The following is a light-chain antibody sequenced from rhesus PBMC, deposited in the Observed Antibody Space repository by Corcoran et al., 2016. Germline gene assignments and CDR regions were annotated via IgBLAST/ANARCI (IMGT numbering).Light chain of an antibody. J-gene: IGKJ1*01. CDR2: GET. Sequence: DIQMTQSPSSLSASVGDRVTITCQASQGICSWLAWYQKKPGKAPKLLIYGETRLQSGVPSRFTGNGSWTDFNHPISRLQPGDFAKYYCKQHHSYPRTFGQGTKVEIK. CDR3: KQHHSYPRT. CDR1: QGICSW. V-gene: IGKV1S4*01.